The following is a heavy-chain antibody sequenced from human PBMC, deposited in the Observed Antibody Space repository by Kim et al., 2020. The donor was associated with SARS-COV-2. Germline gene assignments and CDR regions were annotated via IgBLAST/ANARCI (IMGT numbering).Heavy chain of an antibody. J-gene: IGHJ6*02. D-gene: IGHD6-13*01. Sequence: VKGRFTISRDNAKNSLYLQMNSLRAEDTAVYYCARTIAAAFLYYYYGMDVWGQGTTVTVSS. V-gene: IGHV3-11*04. CDR3: ARTIAAAFLYYYYGMDV.